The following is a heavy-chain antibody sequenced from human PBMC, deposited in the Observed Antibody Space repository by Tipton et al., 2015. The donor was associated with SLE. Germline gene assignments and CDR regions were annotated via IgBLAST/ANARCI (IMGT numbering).Heavy chain of an antibody. CDR2: IYRSGST. D-gene: IGHD3-22*01. J-gene: IGHJ1*01. V-gene: IGHV4-4*02. CDR1: GGSINSSHW. Sequence: TLSLTCAVSGGSINSSHWWSWVRQPPGKGLEWIGEIYRSGSTTYNPSLESRVTISIDKSKNQFSLKLSSVTAADTAVYYCASNYYDGGGYPGYLEQWGQGTL. CDR3: ASNYYDGGGYPGYLEQ.